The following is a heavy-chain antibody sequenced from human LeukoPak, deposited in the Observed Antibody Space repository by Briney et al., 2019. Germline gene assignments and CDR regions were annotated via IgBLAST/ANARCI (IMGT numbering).Heavy chain of an antibody. J-gene: IGHJ4*02. CDR3: ARTPQYPNTYYFDY. D-gene: IGHD4-11*01. V-gene: IGHV1-69*04. CDR1: GGTFSSNA. CDR2: IIPIFGMT. Sequence: ASVKVSCKPSGGTFSSNATSWVRQAPGQGLEWMGRIIPIFGMTNYAQKFQGRVTVTADKSTNTAYMELSSLRSDDTAVYYCARTPQYPNTYYFDYWGQGTLVTVSS.